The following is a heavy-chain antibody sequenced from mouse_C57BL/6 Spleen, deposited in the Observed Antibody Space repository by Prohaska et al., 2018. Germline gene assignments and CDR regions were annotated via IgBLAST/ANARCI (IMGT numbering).Heavy chain of an antibody. V-gene: IGHV1-26*01. CDR3: ASRGYYGNYLDY. D-gene: IGHD2-1*01. CDR2: INPNNGGT. Sequence: HGKSLEWIGDINPNNGGTSYNQKFKGKATLTVDKSSSTAYMELRSLTSEDSAVYYCASRGYYGNYLDYWGQGTTLTVSS. J-gene: IGHJ2*01.